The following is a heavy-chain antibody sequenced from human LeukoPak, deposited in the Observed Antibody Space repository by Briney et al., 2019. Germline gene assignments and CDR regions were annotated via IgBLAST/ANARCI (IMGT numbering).Heavy chain of an antibody. D-gene: IGHD4-17*01. CDR1: GGTFSSYA. CDR2: MIPIFGTA. J-gene: IGHJ4*02. Sequence: ASVKVSCKASGGTFSSYAISWVRQAPGQGLEWMGGMIPIFGTANYAQKFQGRVTITADESTSTAYMELSSLRSEDTAVYYCARGGDYGDYGELDYWGQGTLVTVSS. V-gene: IGHV1-69*13. CDR3: ARGGDYGDYGELDY.